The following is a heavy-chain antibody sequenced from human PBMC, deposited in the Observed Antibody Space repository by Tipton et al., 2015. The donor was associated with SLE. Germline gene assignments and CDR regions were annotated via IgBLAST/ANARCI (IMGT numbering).Heavy chain of an antibody. J-gene: IGHJ4*02. V-gene: IGHV3-30*03. CDR2: ISYDGSNK. D-gene: IGHD3-3*01. CDR3: ARSRAVLRSPFDY. CDR1: GFTFSSYG. Sequence: SLRLSCAASGFTFSSYGMHWVRQAPGKGLEWVAVISYDGSNKYYADSVKGRFTISRDNSKNTLYLQMNSLRAEDTAVYYCARSRAVLRSPFDYWGQGTLVTVSS.